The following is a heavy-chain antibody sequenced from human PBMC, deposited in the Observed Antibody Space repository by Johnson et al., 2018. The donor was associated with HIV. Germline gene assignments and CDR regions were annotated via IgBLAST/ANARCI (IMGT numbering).Heavy chain of an antibody. D-gene: IGHD6-13*01. CDR1: GFTFNNYP. CDR3: ARDSSSWRPSGAFDI. J-gene: IGHJ3*02. Sequence: VQLVESGGGVVQPGRSLRLSCAVSGFTFNNYPMHWVRQAPGKGLEWVAVISYDGTKTYYVDSVKARFTISRDDARNTLYLQMNSLRAEDTAVYYCARDSSSWRPSGAFDIWGQGTMVTVSS. V-gene: IGHV3-30*14. CDR2: ISYDGTKT.